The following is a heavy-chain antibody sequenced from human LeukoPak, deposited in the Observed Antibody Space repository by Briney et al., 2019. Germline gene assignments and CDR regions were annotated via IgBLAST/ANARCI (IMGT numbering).Heavy chain of an antibody. D-gene: IGHD5-12*01. Sequence: PGGSLRLSCAASGFTFSNAWMSWVRHAPGKGLEWVGRIESRTDGGTIDYAAPVKGRFSITRDDSINTLYLQMSSLKTEDTAVYYCATASSGYEQQFDYWGQGTLVTVSS. CDR2: IESRTDGGTI. V-gene: IGHV3-15*04. CDR1: GFTFSNAW. CDR3: ATASSGYEQQFDY. J-gene: IGHJ4*02.